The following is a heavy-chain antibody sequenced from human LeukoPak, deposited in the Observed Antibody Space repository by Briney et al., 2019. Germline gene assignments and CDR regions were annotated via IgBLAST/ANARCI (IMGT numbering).Heavy chain of an antibody. D-gene: IGHD2-2*01. V-gene: IGHV1-69*04. J-gene: IGHJ6*02. CDR1: GDTFSNYA. CDR3: ARDKIPVALDVDYHGMDV. CDR2: IVPFLDVP. Sequence: SVKVSCKASGDTFSNYAIGWVRQAPGQGLEWMGRIVPFLDVPNYAQKFQGRLTITADRSTSTAYMELSSLRSEDTAVYFCARDKIPVALDVDYHGMDVWGRGTTVTVSS.